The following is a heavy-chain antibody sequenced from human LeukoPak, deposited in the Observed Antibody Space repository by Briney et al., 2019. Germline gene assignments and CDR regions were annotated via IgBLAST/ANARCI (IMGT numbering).Heavy chain of an antibody. D-gene: IGHD3-10*01. J-gene: IGHJ4*02. CDR2: IRSKTYGGTT. Sequence: PGQSLRLSCTASGFTFGDYGMSWFRQAPGKGLEWVGFIRSKTYGGTTEYAASVKGRFTISRDDSKSIAYLQMNSLRTEDTGVYYCSRAQRVGIIMFRGVKYYFDYWGQGTPVTVSS. CDR1: GFTFGDYG. V-gene: IGHV3-49*03. CDR3: SRAQRVGIIMFRGVKYYFDY.